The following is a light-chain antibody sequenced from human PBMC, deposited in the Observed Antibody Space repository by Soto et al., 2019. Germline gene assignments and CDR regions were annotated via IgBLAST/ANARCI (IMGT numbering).Light chain of an antibody. Sequence: EIVLTQSPGTLSVSPGERATVSCRAIQTVSSGFLAWYQQKVGQAPRLLIYGASTRATGIPDRFSGSGSGTDFTLTIDRLEPEDFAVYYCHQYYSSPTTFGGGTKVDIK. CDR3: HQYYSSPTT. V-gene: IGKV3-20*01. CDR1: QTVSSGF. J-gene: IGKJ4*01. CDR2: GAS.